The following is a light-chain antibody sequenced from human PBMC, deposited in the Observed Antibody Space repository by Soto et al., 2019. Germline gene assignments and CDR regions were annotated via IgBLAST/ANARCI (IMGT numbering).Light chain of an antibody. J-gene: IGKJ1*01. CDR2: DAS. CDR3: QQRSNWLRT. Sequence: EIVLTQSPATLSLSPGERATLSCRASQSVSSYLAWYQQKPGQAPRLLIYDASNRATGSPARFSGSGSGTDFTLTISSLEPEDFAVYYCQQRSNWLRTFGQGTKVEIK. CDR1: QSVSSY. V-gene: IGKV3-11*01.